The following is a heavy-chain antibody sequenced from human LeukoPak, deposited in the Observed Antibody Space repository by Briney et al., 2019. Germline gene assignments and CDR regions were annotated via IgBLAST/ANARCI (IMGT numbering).Heavy chain of an antibody. V-gene: IGHV3-30*18. Sequence: RGSLRLSCTPAGFTFSTYCMHWVRQAPGRGVGWVTLISYDGGTKYYSPSAEGRLTLSRDNSKKTLYLRIDSLRPEDTAVYYCAKKKTNYRYPSSFDYWGQGTLVTVSS. D-gene: IGHD4-11*01. CDR3: AKKKTNYRYPSSFDY. J-gene: IGHJ4*02. CDR1: GFTFSTYC. CDR2: ISYDGGTK.